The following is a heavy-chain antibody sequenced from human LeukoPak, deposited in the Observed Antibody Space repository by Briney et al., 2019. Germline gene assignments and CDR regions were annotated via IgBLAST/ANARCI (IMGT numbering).Heavy chain of an antibody. V-gene: IGHV3-43*02. CDR1: GFTFGDYA. CDR2: ISGDGGST. CDR3: AKDLSVGEYYYYMDV. J-gene: IGHJ6*03. D-gene: IGHD3-16*01. Sequence: GGSLRLSCAASGFTFGDYAMHWVRQAPGKGLEWVSLISGDGGSTYYADSVTGRFTISRDNSKNSLYLQMNSLRTEDTALYYCAKDLSVGEYYYYMDVWGKGTTVTVSS.